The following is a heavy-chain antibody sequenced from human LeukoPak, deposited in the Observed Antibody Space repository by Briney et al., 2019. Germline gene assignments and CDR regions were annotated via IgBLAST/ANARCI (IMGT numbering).Heavy chain of an antibody. D-gene: IGHD2-15*01. CDR3: ARGQADPHYYYYGMDV. CDR2: INPSGGST. Sequence: ASVKVSCKASGYTFTSYGISWVRQAPGQGLEWMGIINPSGGSTSYAQKFQGRVTMTRDTSTSTVYMELSSLRSEDTAVYYCARGQADPHYYYYGMDVWGQGTTVTVSS. V-gene: IGHV1-46*01. J-gene: IGHJ6*02. CDR1: GYTFTSYG.